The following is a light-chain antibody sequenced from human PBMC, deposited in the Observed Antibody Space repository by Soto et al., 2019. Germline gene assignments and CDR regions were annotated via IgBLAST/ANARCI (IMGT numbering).Light chain of an antibody. Sequence: DIQLTQSPSTLSASVGARITITGRASQSISSWLAWYQQTPGKAPKILSYDASSLESGVPSRFRGSGSGTEFTLTISSLKPDDFETYYCQQYNSYSLTFGQGTKVDIK. V-gene: IGKV1-5*01. CDR2: DAS. CDR1: QSISSW. CDR3: QQYNSYSLT. J-gene: IGKJ1*01.